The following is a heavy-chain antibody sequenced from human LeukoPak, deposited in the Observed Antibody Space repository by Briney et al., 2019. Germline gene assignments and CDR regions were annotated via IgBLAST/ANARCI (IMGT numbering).Heavy chain of an antibody. CDR3: ARHGYSRGRRFDP. Sequence: PGNSLRLSCAASGFTFSNYWMSWVRQAPGKGLEWVANIKQDGSEKYYVDSVKGRFTISRDNAKNSLYLQMNSLRAEDTAVYYCARHGYSRGRRFDPWGQGTLVTVSS. J-gene: IGHJ5*02. CDR1: GFTFSNYW. V-gene: IGHV3-7*01. D-gene: IGHD5-18*01. CDR2: IKQDGSEK.